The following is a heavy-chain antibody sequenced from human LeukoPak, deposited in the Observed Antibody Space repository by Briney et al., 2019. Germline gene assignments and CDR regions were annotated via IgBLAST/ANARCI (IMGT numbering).Heavy chain of an antibody. CDR1: GYTFSTYD. D-gene: IGHD3-22*01. Sequence: SSVTVSCTASGYTFSTYDYNWVRQPAAQGLEWMGWMNPNSGNTGYAQKFQGRLTITRIASISTDYMELSSLRSDDTAVYYCARTKPDNSEIYNWGQGTLVTVSS. V-gene: IGHV1-8*03. CDR3: ARTKPDNSEIYN. CDR2: MNPNSGNT. J-gene: IGHJ4*02.